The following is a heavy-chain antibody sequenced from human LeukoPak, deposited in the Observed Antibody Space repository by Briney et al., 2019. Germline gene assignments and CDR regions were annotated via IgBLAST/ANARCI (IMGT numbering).Heavy chain of an antibody. V-gene: IGHV4-4*07. D-gene: IGHD6-6*01. Sequence: SETLSLTCTVSGGSISSYYWSWIRQPPGKGLEWIGRIYTSGSTNYNPSLKSRVTMSVDTSKNQFSLKLSSVTAADTAVYYCASYSSSSPDADAFDIWGQGTMVTVSS. CDR1: GGSISSYY. J-gene: IGHJ3*02. CDR3: ASYSSSSPDADAFDI. CDR2: IYTSGST.